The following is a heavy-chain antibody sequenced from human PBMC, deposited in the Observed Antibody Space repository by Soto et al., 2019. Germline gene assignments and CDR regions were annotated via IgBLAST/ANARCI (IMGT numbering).Heavy chain of an antibody. CDR1: GYTFTSYA. D-gene: IGHD6-19*01. CDR2: INAGNGNT. J-gene: IGHJ6*02. V-gene: IGHV1-3*01. CDR3: ARDRVAVAGTNFYYYYYGMDV. Sequence: ASVKVSCKASGYTFTSYAMHWVRQAPGQRLEWMGWINAGNGNTKYSQKFQGRVTITRDTSASTAYMELSSLRSEDTAVYYCARDRVAVAGTNFYYYYYGMDVWGQGTTVTVSS.